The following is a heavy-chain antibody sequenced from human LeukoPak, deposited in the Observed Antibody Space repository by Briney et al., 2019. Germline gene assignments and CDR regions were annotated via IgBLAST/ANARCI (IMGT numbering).Heavy chain of an antibody. V-gene: IGHV3-33*01. D-gene: IGHD2-15*01. Sequence: GRSLRLSCAASGFTFSSYGMHWVRQAPGKGLEWVAVIWYDGSNKYYADSVKGRFTISRDNSKNTLYLQMNSLRAEDTAVYYCARREYCSGGSCYTYYDYGMDVWGQGTTVTVSS. CDR2: IWYDGSNK. CDR3: ARREYCSGGSCYTYYDYGMDV. J-gene: IGHJ6*02. CDR1: GFTFSSYG.